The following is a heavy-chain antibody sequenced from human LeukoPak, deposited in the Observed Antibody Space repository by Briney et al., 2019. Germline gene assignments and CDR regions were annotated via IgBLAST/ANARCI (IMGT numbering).Heavy chain of an antibody. CDR1: GFTFSKAW. CDR3: TRVTAYFQYGMDV. J-gene: IGHJ6*02. Sequence: PGGSLRLSCAASGFTFSKAWMSWVRQAPGKGLEWVGRIKSNTDYGTTDYAAPVKGRFTISRDDSKNMLYLQMNSLKIEDTAVYYCTRVTAYFQYGMDVWGQGTTVTVSS. CDR2: IKSNTDYGTT. V-gene: IGHV3-15*05. D-gene: IGHD2-21*02.